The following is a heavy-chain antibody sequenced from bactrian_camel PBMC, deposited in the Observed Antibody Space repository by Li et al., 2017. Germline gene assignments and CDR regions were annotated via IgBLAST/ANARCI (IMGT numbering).Heavy chain of an antibody. CDR3: VGSRRFYRATITRGTDGDI. CDR1: GFAFDIYW. V-gene: IGHV3S25*01. Sequence: QLVESGGGLVQPGGSLRLPCSASGFAFDIYWMYWVRQAPGKGLEWVSRISNGGTTTAYSDAVKGRLTMSRDNAKSTVDLQMNRLKPEDTAVYYCVGSRRFYRATITRGTDGDIWGQGTQVTVS. CDR2: ISNGGTTT. J-gene: IGHJ4*01. D-gene: IGHD4*01.